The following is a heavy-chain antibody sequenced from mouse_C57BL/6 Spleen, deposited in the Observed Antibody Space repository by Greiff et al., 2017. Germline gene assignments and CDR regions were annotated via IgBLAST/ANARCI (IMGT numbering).Heavy chain of an antibody. Sequence: EVQRVESGEGLVKPGGSLKLSCAASGFTFSSYAMSWVRQTPEKRLEWVAYISSGGDYIYYADTVKGRFTISRDNARNTLYLQMSSLKSEDTAMYYCTRDYSPRGAMDYWGQGTSVTVSS. CDR2: ISSGGDYI. CDR1: GFTFSSYA. D-gene: IGHD2-12*01. J-gene: IGHJ4*01. V-gene: IGHV5-9-1*02. CDR3: TRDYSPRGAMDY.